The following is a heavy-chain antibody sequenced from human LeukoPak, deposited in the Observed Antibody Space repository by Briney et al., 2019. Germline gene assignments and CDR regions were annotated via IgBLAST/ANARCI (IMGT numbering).Heavy chain of an antibody. J-gene: IGHJ3*02. CDR3: ATHSGYEGAFDI. D-gene: IGHD5-12*01. Sequence: ASVKVSCKVSGYTLTELSMHWVRQAPGKGLEWMGGFDPEDGETIYAQKFQGRVTMTEDTSTDTAYMELSSLRSEDTAVYYCATHSGYEGAFDIWGQGTMVTVSS. CDR2: FDPEDGET. V-gene: IGHV1-24*01. CDR1: GYTLTELS.